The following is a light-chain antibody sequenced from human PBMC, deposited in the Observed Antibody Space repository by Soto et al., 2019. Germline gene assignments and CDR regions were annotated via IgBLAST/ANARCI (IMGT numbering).Light chain of an antibody. CDR2: DVS. J-gene: IGLJ1*01. V-gene: IGLV2-14*03. CDR1: SSDVGGYNY. CDR3: SSYTSSSTLYV. Sequence: QSALTQPASVSGSPGQSITISCTGTSSDVGGYNYVSWYQHHPGKAPKLMIYDVSNRPSGVSNRFSGSKSGNTASLTISGLQAEYEADYYCSSYTSSSTLYVFGTGTKLTVL.